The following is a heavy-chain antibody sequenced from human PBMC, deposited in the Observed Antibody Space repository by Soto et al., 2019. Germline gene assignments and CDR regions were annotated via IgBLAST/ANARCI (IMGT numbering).Heavy chain of an antibody. Sequence: QITLKESGPTLVKPTQTLTLTCTFSGFSLSDSAVGVXWIRQPPGKPLEWLALIYWDDTKHYSSSLRNRLTXXXXXXXXXXXXXXXXXXXXXXXXXXXXXXXXXLSDQWGQGTLVTVSS. V-gene: IGHV2-5*02. CDR2: IYWDDTK. CDR3: XXXXXXLSDQ. CDR1: GFSLSDSAVG. J-gene: IGHJ4*02.